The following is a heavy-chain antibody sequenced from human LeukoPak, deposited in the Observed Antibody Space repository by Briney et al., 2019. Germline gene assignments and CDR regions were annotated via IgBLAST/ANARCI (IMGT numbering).Heavy chain of an antibody. CDR3: ARGQACGGDCYENFDY. V-gene: IGHV3-48*03. J-gene: IGHJ4*02. CDR1: GFTFSSYE. CDR2: ISSSGSTI. D-gene: IGHD2-21*02. Sequence: GGSLRLSCAASGFTFSSYEMNWVRQAPGKGLEWVSYISSSGSTIYYADSVKGRFTISRDNAKNSLYLQMNSLRAEDTALYYCARGQACGGDCYENFDYWGQGTLVTVSS.